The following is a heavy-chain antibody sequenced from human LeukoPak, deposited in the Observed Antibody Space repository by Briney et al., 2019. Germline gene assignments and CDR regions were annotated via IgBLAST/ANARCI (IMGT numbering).Heavy chain of an antibody. Sequence: GGSLRLSCVASGFSFTDYGIHWVRRAPGKGLEWVAVISYDGSNEYYADSVKGRFTISRDNSKNTLYLQMNSLRAEDTAVCYCAREGRGASMIVVVPFDYWGQGTLVTVSS. V-gene: IGHV3-30*05. J-gene: IGHJ4*02. CDR1: GFSFTDYG. CDR3: AREGRGASMIVVVPFDY. CDR2: ISYDGSNE. D-gene: IGHD3-22*01.